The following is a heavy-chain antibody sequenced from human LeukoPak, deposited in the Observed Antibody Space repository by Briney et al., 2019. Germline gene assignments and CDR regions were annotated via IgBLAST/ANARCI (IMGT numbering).Heavy chain of an antibody. V-gene: IGHV4-39*07. CDR1: GGSFSSSSYY. CDR2: IYHSGST. J-gene: IGHJ4*02. CDR3: ARGGYSYGIDY. Sequence: SETLSLTCTVSGGSFSSSSYYWGWIRQPPGKGLEWIGSIYHSGSTYYNPSLKTRVTISVDTSKNQFSLKLSSVTAADTAVYYCARGGYSYGIDYWGQGTLVTVSS. D-gene: IGHD5-18*01.